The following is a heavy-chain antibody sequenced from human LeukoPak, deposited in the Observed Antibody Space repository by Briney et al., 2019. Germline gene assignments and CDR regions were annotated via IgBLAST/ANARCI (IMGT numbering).Heavy chain of an antibody. CDR2: INWNGGST. CDR3: ARDRHSSGRPEYFQH. J-gene: IGHJ1*01. CDR1: GFTFDDYG. Sequence: GGSLRLSCAASGFTFDDYGMSWVRQAPGKGLEWVSGINWNGGSTGYADSVKGRFTISRDNSKNTLYLQMNSLRAEDTAVYYCARDRHSSGRPEYFQHWGQGTLVTVSS. D-gene: IGHD6-19*01. V-gene: IGHV3-20*04.